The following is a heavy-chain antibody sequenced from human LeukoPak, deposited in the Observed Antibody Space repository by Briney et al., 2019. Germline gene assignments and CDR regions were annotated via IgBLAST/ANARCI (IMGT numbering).Heavy chain of an antibody. CDR1: GFTFSSYA. D-gene: IGHD3-10*01. J-gene: IGHJ3*02. CDR3: ARESVTMVRRAFDI. CDR2: ISSSGSTI. V-gene: IGHV3-48*03. Sequence: GGSLRLSCAASGFTFSSYAMNWVRQAPGKGLEWVSYISSSGSTIYYADSVKGRFTISRDNAKNSLYLQMSSLRAEDTAVYYCARESVTMVRRAFDIWGQGTMVTVSS.